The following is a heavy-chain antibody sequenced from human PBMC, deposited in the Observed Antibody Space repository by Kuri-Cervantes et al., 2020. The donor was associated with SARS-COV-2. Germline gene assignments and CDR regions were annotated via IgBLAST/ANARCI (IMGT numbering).Heavy chain of an antibody. J-gene: IGHJ6*02. V-gene: IGHV3-23*03. Sequence: GESLKISCAASGFTFSSYAMSWVRQAPGKGLEWVSVIYSGGSSTYYADSVKGRFTISRDNSKNTLYLQMSSLRAEDTAVYYCAKDLGDYGMDVWGQGTTVTVSS. D-gene: IGHD3-16*01. CDR2: IYSGGSST. CDR3: AKDLGDYGMDV. CDR1: GFTFSSYA.